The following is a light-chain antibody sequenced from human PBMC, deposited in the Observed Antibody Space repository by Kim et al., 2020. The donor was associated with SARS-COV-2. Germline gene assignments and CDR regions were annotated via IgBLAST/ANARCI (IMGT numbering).Light chain of an antibody. J-gene: IGLJ2*01. Sequence: SVQFTCTLPRGHSSYAIAWNQQQPKKSPRYMIKICSDGSQARGDGIPVRFSGSSSGSERYLTMSSLQADDEAGNYCQTWDNGIVIFGGGTQLTVL. V-gene: IGLV4-69*01. CDR2: ICSDGSQ. CDR1: RGHSSYA. CDR3: QTWDNGIVI.